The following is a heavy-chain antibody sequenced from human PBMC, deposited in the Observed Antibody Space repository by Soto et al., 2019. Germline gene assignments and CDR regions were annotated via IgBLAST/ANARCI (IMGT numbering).Heavy chain of an antibody. V-gene: IGHV3-21*01. CDR2: ISSSSSYI. D-gene: IGHD2-2*01. CDR3: ARDPFRGTPAPNGFDP. J-gene: IGHJ5*02. Sequence: EVQLVESGGGLVKPGGSLRLSCAASGFTFSSYSMNWVLQAPGKGLEWVSSISSSSSYIYYADSVKGRFTISRDNAKNSLYLQMNSMRAEDTAVYYCARDPFRGTPAPNGFDPWGQGTLVTVSS. CDR1: GFTFSSYS.